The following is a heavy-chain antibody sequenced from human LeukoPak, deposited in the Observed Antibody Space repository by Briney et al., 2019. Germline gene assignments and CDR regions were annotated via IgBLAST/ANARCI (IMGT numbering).Heavy chain of an antibody. CDR3: ASLYLGIAVAGTGGY. V-gene: IGHV4-34*01. Sequence: SETLSLTCAVYGGSFGGYYWGWIRQPPGKGLEWIGEINHSGSTNYNPSLKSRVTISVDTSKNQFSLKLSSVTAADTAVYYCASLYLGIAVAGTGGYWGQGTLVTVSS. J-gene: IGHJ4*02. CDR2: INHSGST. D-gene: IGHD6-19*01. CDR1: GGSFGGYY.